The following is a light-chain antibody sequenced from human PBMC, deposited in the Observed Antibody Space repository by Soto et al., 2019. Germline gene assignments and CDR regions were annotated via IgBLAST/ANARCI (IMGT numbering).Light chain of an antibody. V-gene: IGKV1-5*03. CDR1: QDILTW. CDR2: KAS. J-gene: IGKJ2*01. CDR3: QHYNSYPYT. Sequence: DIQMTQSPSTLSPSVGDSVTITCRASQDILTWLAWYQQKPGKAPKLLIYKASHLQSGVPSRFSVSGSGTEFTLTISSLQPDDFATYYCQHYNSYPYTFGQGTKLEIK.